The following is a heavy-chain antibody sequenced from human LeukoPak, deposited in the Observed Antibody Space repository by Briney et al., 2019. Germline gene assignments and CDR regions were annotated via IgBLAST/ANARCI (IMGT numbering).Heavy chain of an antibody. D-gene: IGHD1-26*01. J-gene: IGHJ1*01. CDR1: GFTFSSYW. V-gene: IGHV3-7*01. Sequence: PAGGSLRLSCAASGFTFSSYWMSWVRQAPGKGLEWVANIKQDGSEKYYVDSVKGRFTISRDNAKNSLYLQMNSLRAEDTAVYYCARVRVGATLAEYFQHWGQGTLVTVSS. CDR3: ARVRVGATLAEYFQH. CDR2: IKQDGSEK.